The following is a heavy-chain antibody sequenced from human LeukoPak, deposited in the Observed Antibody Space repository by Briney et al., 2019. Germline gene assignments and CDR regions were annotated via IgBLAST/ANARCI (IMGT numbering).Heavy chain of an antibody. CDR3: ARERVDFWSGYPTPRWFDP. CDR2: ISAYNGNT. Sequence: ASVKVSCKASGYTFTSYGISWVRQAPGQGLEWMGWISAYNGNTNYAQKLQGRVTMTTDTSTSTAYMELRSLRSDDTAVYYCARERVDFWSGYPTPRWFDPWGQGTLVTVSS. D-gene: IGHD3-3*01. CDR1: GYTFTSYG. V-gene: IGHV1-18*01. J-gene: IGHJ5*02.